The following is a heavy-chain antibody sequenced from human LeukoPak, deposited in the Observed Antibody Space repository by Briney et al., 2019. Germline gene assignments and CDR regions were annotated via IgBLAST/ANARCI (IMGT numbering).Heavy chain of an antibody. Sequence: GGSLRLSCAASGFTFSSYSMNWVRQAPGKGLEWVSSISSSSSYIYYADSVKGRFTISRDNAKNSLYPQMNSLRAEDTAVYYCARDRDYYDSSGYYYDRGDYFDYWGQGTLVTVSS. CDR3: ARDRDYYDSSGYYYDRGDYFDY. CDR1: GFTFSSYS. CDR2: ISSSSSYI. V-gene: IGHV3-21*01. J-gene: IGHJ4*02. D-gene: IGHD3-22*01.